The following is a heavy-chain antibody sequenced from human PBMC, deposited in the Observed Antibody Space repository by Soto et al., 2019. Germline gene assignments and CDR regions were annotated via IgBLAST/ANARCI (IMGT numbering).Heavy chain of an antibody. J-gene: IGHJ5*02. Sequence: QVQLVQSGAEVKKPGASVKVSCKTSGYTFTSYSISWVRQAPGQGLEWMGWINVYNGNTKYAQNLQGRVTMTTDTSTSTAYMELRSLRSDDTAVYYCARDSAVGWFDPWGRGTLVTVSS. CDR1: GYTFTSYS. CDR3: ARDSAVGWFDP. V-gene: IGHV1-18*01. CDR2: INVYNGNT. D-gene: IGHD2-2*01.